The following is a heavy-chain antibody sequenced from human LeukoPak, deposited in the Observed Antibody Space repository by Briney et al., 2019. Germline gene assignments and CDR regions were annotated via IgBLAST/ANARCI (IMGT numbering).Heavy chain of an antibody. CDR1: GGTFSSYA. CDR2: IIPIFGTA. V-gene: IGHV1-69*13. Sequence: GGSVKVSCKASGGTFSSYAISWVRQAPGQGLEWMGGIIPIFGTANYAQKFQGRVTITADDPTSTAYMELRSLRSEDTAVYYCASIPLPSSGRFDYWAQGTLVTVSS. D-gene: IGHD3-22*01. CDR3: ASIPLPSSGRFDY. J-gene: IGHJ4*02.